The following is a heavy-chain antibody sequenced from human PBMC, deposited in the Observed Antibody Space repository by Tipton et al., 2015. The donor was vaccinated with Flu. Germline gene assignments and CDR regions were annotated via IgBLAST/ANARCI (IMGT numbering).Heavy chain of an antibody. Sequence: TLSLTCSVSGDSIGSDYYWNWIRQPPGKGLEWIGYIYNSEYTKYNPSLKSRVTISVDTARKQFSLHLRSVTAADTAVYYCATTTYYYGSGSHDYWGQGTLVTVSS. V-gene: IGHV4-4*09. J-gene: IGHJ4*02. CDR1: GDSIGSDYY. CDR2: IYNSEYT. CDR3: ATTTYYYGSGSHDY. D-gene: IGHD3-10*01.